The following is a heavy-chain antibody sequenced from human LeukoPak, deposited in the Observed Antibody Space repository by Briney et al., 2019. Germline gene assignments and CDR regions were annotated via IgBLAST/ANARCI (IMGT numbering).Heavy chain of an antibody. D-gene: IGHD4-23*01. CDR3: ARVLTTVVTPVADPYYFDY. Sequence: SETLSLTCTVSGGSISSSSYYWGWIRQPPGKGLEWIGSIYYSGNTYNNPSPKSRVTISVDTSKNQFSLKLSSVTAADTAVYYCARVLTTVVTPVADPYYFDYWGQGTLVTVSS. V-gene: IGHV4-39*07. J-gene: IGHJ4*02. CDR2: IYYSGNT. CDR1: GGSISSSSYY.